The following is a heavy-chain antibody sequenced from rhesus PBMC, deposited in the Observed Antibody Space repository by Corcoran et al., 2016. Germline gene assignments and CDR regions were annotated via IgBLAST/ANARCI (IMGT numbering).Heavy chain of an antibody. V-gene: IGHV4-73*01. CDR2: IDGNKAST. J-gene: IGHJ2*01. CDR1: GGSISGYYY. CDR3: ARAGFAVTKNNWYFDL. D-gene: IGHD4-23*01. Sequence: QVKLQQWGEGLVKPSETLSLTCAVYGGSISGYYYWRWIRPAPGKGLEGIGNIDGNKASTKYNPSLKNRVTISKDTSKNQFSLKLSSVTAADTAVYYCARAGFAVTKNNWYFDLWGPGTPITISS.